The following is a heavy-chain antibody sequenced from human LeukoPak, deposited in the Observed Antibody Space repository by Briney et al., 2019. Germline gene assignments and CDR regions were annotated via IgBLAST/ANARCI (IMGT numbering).Heavy chain of an antibody. V-gene: IGHV4-39*01. D-gene: IGHD3/OR15-3a*01. CDR3: VRLGRMGNVVY. Sequence: SETLSLTCTVSGGSISRTSQYWGWIRQPPENGLEWIGSMYYSGATYYNPSLKSRVTISLDTSKSQFSLTLTSVTAADTAVYYCVRLGRMGNVVYWGQGTLVPVSS. CDR2: MYYSGAT. J-gene: IGHJ4*02. CDR1: GGSISRTSQY.